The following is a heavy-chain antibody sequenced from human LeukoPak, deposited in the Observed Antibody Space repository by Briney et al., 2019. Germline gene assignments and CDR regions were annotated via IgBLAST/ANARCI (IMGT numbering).Heavy chain of an antibody. Sequence: GASVKVSCKASGYTFTSYGISWVRQAPGQGLEWMGWISGYNGNTNYAQQKLQGRVTMTTDTSTSTAYMELRSRRSDDTAVYYCARDLKRGYSSGRYSWGTGSSNDYWGQGTLVTVSS. D-gene: IGHD6-19*01. V-gene: IGHV1-18*01. J-gene: IGHJ4*02. CDR2: ISGYNGNT. CDR1: GYTFTSYG. CDR3: ARDLKRGYSSGRYSWGTGSSNDY.